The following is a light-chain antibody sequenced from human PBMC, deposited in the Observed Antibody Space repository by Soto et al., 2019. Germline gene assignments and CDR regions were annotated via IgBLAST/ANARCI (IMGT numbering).Light chain of an antibody. CDR2: GAS. Sequence: EIVLTQSPCTLYLSPGEIVTLSCRASQSVSSSYLAWYQQKPGQAPRLLIYGASSRATGIPDRFSGSGSGTDFTLTISRLEPEDFAVYYCQQYGRSGTFGQGTKVDIK. J-gene: IGKJ1*01. CDR1: QSVSSSY. CDR3: QQYGRSGT. V-gene: IGKV3-20*01.